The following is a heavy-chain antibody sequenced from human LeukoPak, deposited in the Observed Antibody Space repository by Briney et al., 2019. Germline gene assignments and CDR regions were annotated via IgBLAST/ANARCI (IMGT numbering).Heavy chain of an antibody. CDR3: ARDYYDSSGYYPDAFDI. J-gene: IGHJ3*02. CDR2: ISYDGSNK. Sequence: GGSLRLSCAASGFTFSSYAMHWVRQAPGKGLEWVAVISYDGSNKYYADSVKGRFTISRDNSKNTLYLQMNSLGAEDTAVYYCARDYYDSSGYYPDAFDIWGQGTMVTVSS. CDR1: GFTFSSYA. V-gene: IGHV3-30-3*01. D-gene: IGHD3-22*01.